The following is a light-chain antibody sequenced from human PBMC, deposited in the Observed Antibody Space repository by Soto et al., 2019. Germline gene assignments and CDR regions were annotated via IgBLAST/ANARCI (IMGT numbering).Light chain of an antibody. Sequence: DIQMTQSPSSLSASVGDRVTITCRASQSISSYLNWYQQKPGKAPKLLIYAASSLQSGVPSRFSGSVSGTDFTLTISSLQPEDFATYYCQQSYSTPTFGRGTKVEIK. J-gene: IGKJ1*01. CDR2: AAS. V-gene: IGKV1-39*01. CDR1: QSISSY. CDR3: QQSYSTPT.